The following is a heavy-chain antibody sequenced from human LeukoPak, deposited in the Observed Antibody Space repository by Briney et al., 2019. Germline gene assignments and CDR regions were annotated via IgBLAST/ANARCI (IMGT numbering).Heavy chain of an antibody. CDR1: GYTFTGYY. J-gene: IGHJ6*02. CDR2: ISAYNGNT. Sequence: ASVKVSCKASGYTFTGYYMHWVRQAPGQGLEWMGWISAYNGNTNYAQKLQGRVTMTTDTSTSTAYMELRSLRSDDTAVYYCARYGGVLWFGESTYYYYYGMDVWGQGTTVTVSS. V-gene: IGHV1-18*04. D-gene: IGHD3-10*01. CDR3: ARYGGVLWFGESTYYYYYGMDV.